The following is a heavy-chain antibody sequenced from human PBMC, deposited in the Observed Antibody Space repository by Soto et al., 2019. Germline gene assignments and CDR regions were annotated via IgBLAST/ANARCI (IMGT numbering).Heavy chain of an antibody. CDR2: IIPIFGTA. J-gene: IGHJ5*02. CDR3: ARVEIGWELLGWFDP. CDR1: GGTFSSYA. D-gene: IGHD1-26*01. V-gene: IGHV1-69*01. Sequence: QVQLVQSGAEVKKPGSSVKVSCKASGGTFSSYAISWVXXXXXXGLEWMGGIIPIFGTANYAQKFKGRVTITADESTSTAYMELSSLRSEDTAVYYCARVEIGWELLGWFDPWGQGTLVTVSS.